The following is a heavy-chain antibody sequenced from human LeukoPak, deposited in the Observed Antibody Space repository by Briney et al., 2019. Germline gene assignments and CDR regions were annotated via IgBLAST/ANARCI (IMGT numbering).Heavy chain of an antibody. CDR1: GGSISSYY. CDR3: ARGDYDSSGYYYNY. V-gene: IGHV4-59*12. J-gene: IGHJ4*02. Sequence: SETLSLTCSVSGGSISSYYWTWIRQPPGKGLEWIGYIYDSGSTNYNSSLKSRVTISVDTSKSQLSLKLSSVTAADTAVYYCARGDYDSSGYYYNYWGQGTLVTVSS. CDR2: IYDSGST. D-gene: IGHD3-22*01.